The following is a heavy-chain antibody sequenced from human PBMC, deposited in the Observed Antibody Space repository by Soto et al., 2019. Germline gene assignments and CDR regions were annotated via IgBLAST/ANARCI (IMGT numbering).Heavy chain of an antibody. D-gene: IGHD3-22*01. CDR3: ARDRPRRGYDSSYGAFDI. Sequence: SVKVSCKXSGGTFSSYAISWVRQAPGQGLEWMGGIIPIFGTANYAQKFQGRVTITADESTSTAYMELSSLRSEDTAVYYCARDRPRRGYDSSYGAFDIWGQGTMVTVSS. V-gene: IGHV1-69*13. J-gene: IGHJ3*02. CDR2: IIPIFGTA. CDR1: GGTFSSYA.